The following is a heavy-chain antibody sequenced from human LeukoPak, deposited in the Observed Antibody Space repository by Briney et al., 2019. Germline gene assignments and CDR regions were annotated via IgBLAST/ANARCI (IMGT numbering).Heavy chain of an antibody. V-gene: IGHV4-34*01. CDR3: ARDVTMVRGVKGESDY. CDR2: INHSGST. CDR1: GGSFSGYY. J-gene: IGHJ4*02. Sequence: SETLSLTCAVYGGSFSGYYWSWIRQPPGKGLEWIGEINHSGSTNYNPSLKCRVTISVDTSKNQFSLKLSSVTAADTAVYYCARDVTMVRGVKGESDYWGQGTLVTVSS. D-gene: IGHD3-10*01.